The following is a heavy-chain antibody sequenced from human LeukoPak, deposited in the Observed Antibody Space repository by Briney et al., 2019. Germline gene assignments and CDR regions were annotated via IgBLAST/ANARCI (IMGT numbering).Heavy chain of an antibody. Sequence: PSETLSLTCTVSGGSISSSSYYWGWIRQPPGKGLEWIGSIYYSGSTYYNPSLKSRVTISVDTSKNRFPLKLSSVTAADTAVYYCARVISPMTVTILNPHYYMDVWGKGTTVILSS. J-gene: IGHJ6*03. CDR3: ARVISPMTVTILNPHYYMDV. CDR2: IYYSGST. CDR1: GGSISSSSYY. D-gene: IGHD4-17*01. V-gene: IGHV4-39*06.